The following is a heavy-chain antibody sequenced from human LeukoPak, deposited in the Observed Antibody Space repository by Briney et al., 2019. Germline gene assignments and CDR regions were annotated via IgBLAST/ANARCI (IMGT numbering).Heavy chain of an antibody. CDR3: AIEVPNGYRFDY. V-gene: IGHV1-46*01. Sequence: ASLKVSCKASGYSFSSYNMHWVRQAPGQRLEWMGIINASGTGTSYPQRFQGRVTMTRDTSTSTVYMELSSLRSEDTAVYYCAIEVPNGYRFDYWGQGTLVTVSS. J-gene: IGHJ4*02. CDR1: GYSFSSYN. CDR2: INASGTGT. D-gene: IGHD5-18*01.